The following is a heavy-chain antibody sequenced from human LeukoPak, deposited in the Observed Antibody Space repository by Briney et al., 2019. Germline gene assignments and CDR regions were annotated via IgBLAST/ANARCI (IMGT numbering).Heavy chain of an antibody. V-gene: IGHV4-39*01. CDR3: ARPTLSGSLNSFDI. CDR1: GGSINSSSYY. Sequence: SETLSLTCTVSGGSINSSSYYWGWIRQPPGKGLEWIGNIFHSGSTYYNPPLKSRVTISADTSKNQFSLKLSSVTAADTALYYCARPTLSGSLNSFDIWGQGTMVTVSS. CDR2: IFHSGST. J-gene: IGHJ3*02. D-gene: IGHD3-9*01.